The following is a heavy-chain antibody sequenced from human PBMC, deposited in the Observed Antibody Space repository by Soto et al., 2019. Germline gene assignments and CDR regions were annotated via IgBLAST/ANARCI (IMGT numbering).Heavy chain of an antibody. V-gene: IGHV3-15*07. CDR1: GFTFSNVW. Sequence: EVQLVESGGGLVKPGGSLRLSCAASGFTFSNVWMNWVRQAPGKGLEWVGRIKSKTDGGTTDYAAPVKGRFTSSRDDSKNTLYLKMNSLKTEDTAVSYCTPLALKYTSGWYEFSDWGQGTRVTVSS. D-gene: IGHD6-19*01. CDR3: TPLALKYTSGWYEFSD. CDR2: IKSKTDGGTT. J-gene: IGHJ4*02.